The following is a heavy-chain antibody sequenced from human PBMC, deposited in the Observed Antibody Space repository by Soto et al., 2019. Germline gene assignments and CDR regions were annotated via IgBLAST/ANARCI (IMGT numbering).Heavy chain of an antibody. D-gene: IGHD6-13*01. Sequence: SEPLSLTCTVSGGSVNSGSYYWSWIRQPPGKGLEWIGYINYSGSTNYNPSLQSRVTISVDTSKNQFSLKLSSVTAADTAVYYCARDRIAAAGTYYYYYGMDVWGQGTTVTVSS. CDR2: INYSGST. J-gene: IGHJ6*02. V-gene: IGHV4-61*01. CDR1: GGSVNSGSYY. CDR3: ARDRIAAAGTYYYYYGMDV.